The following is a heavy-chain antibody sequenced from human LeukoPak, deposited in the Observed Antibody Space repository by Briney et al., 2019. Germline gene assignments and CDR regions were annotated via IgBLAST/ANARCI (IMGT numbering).Heavy chain of an antibody. Sequence: GGSLRLSCAASGFTFTSYWMTWVRQAPGKGLEWVANIKQDGSEKYYVDSVKGRFTISRDNAKNSLYLQMNSLRAEDTAVYYCATVSLTPFDYWGQGTLVTVSS. D-gene: IGHD3-9*01. J-gene: IGHJ4*02. CDR2: IKQDGSEK. CDR3: ATVSLTPFDY. V-gene: IGHV3-7*01. CDR1: GFTFTSYW.